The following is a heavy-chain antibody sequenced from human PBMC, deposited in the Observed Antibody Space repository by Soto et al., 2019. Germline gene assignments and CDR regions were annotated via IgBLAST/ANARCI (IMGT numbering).Heavy chain of an antibody. CDR2: ISAYNGNT. CDR1: GYTFTSYG. D-gene: IGHD3-9*01. J-gene: IGHJ6*03. V-gene: IGHV1-18*01. Sequence: ASVKVSCKASGYTFTSYGISWVRQAPGQGLEWMGWISAYNGNTNYAQKLQGRVTMTTDTSTSTAYMELRSLRSDDTAVYYCARVYYDILTGYEYYYYYYTDVWGKGTTVTVSS. CDR3: ARVYYDILTGYEYYYYYYTDV.